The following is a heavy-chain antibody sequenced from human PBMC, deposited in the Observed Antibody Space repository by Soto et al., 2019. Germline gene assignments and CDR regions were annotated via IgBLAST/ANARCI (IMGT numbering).Heavy chain of an antibody. Sequence: ASVKVSCKASGYIFTSYDINWVRQATGQGLEWMGWMNPNSGNTIYAQKFQGRVTMTEDRSTDTAYMELSSLRSEDTAVYYCATKDPSGRVASIVATYYYYGMDVWGQGTTVTVSS. CDR2: MNPNSGNT. CDR3: ATKDPSGRVASIVATYYYYGMDV. J-gene: IGHJ6*01. D-gene: IGHD5-12*01. V-gene: IGHV1-8*01. CDR1: GYIFTSYD.